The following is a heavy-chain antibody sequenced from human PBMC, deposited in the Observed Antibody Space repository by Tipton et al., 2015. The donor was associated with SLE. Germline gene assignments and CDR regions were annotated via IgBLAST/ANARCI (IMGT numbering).Heavy chain of an antibody. Sequence: TLSLTCIASGGSISSYYWSWIRQPPGKGLEWIGSISDSGSTHYNPSLKSRVTISVDTSKNQFSLKLSSVTAADTALYYCARGPPGYSSGWYLDYWGQGTLVTVSS. J-gene: IGHJ4*02. D-gene: IGHD6-19*01. V-gene: IGHV4-59*01. CDR2: ISDSGST. CDR1: GGSISSYY. CDR3: ARGPPGYSSGWYLDY.